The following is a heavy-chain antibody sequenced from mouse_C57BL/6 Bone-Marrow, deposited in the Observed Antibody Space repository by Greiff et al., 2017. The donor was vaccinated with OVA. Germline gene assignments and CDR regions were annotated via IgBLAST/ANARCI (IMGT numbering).Heavy chain of an antibody. CDR1: GYTFTDYN. D-gene: IGHD1-1*01. V-gene: IGHV1-18*01. CDR2: INPNNGGT. J-gene: IGHJ4*01. Sequence: EVQLQHSGPELVKPGASVKIPCKASGYTFTDYNMDWVKHSHGKSLEWIGDINPNNGGTIYNQQFKGKATLTVDTSSSTAYMELRSLTSEDTAVYYWARGGDGSSFYDAMDYWGQGTAVTVTS. CDR3: ARGGDGSSFYDAMDY.